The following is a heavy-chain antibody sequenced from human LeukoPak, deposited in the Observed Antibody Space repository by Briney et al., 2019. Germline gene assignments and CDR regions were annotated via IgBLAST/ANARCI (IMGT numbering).Heavy chain of an antibody. CDR3: ARHDYLNYYDSSGYKPHAFDI. D-gene: IGHD3-22*01. Sequence: SETLSLTCTVSGGSISSGGYYWSWIRQHPGKGLEWIGYIYYSGSTNYNPSLKSRVTISVDTSKNQFSLKLSSVTAADTAVYYCARHDYLNYYDSSGYKPHAFDIWGQGTMVTVSS. V-gene: IGHV4-61*08. J-gene: IGHJ3*02. CDR2: IYYSGST. CDR1: GGSISSGGYY.